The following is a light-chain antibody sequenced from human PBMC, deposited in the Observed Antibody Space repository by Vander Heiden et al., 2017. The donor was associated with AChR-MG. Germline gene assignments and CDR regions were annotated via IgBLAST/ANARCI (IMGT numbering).Light chain of an antibody. CDR3: RQEVHLPRT. CDR1: QSLLHSDGKTY. V-gene: IGKV2-29*02. CDR2: DVS. Sequence: IVMTQTPLSLSVTPGQPAPIPCKSSQSLLHSDGKTYLYWYLQKPGQSPQLLIYDVSSRCSGVPDRFNGSGSGTDFTLKVSRVEAEDVGVYYCRQEVHLPRTFGQGTKVEIK. J-gene: IGKJ1*01.